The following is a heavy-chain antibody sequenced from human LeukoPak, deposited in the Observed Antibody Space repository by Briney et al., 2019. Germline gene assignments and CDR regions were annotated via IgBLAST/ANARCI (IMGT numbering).Heavy chain of an antibody. J-gene: IGHJ4*02. CDR2: ISGSTGST. D-gene: IGHD3-22*01. V-gene: IGHV3-23*01. Sequence: GGSLRPSCAASGFTFSSYAMSWVRQAPGKGLEWVSAISGSTGSTYYADSVKGRFTISRDNSKSTLYLQMNSLRAEDTAVYYCARYFNSNGYSSLRGDYWGQGTLVIVSS. CDR3: ARYFNSNGYSSLRGDY. CDR1: GFTFSSYA.